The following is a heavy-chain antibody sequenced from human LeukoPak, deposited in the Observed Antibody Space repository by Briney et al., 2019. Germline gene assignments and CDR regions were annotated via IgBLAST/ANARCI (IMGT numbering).Heavy chain of an antibody. CDR3: ARRGGAAVYYFDY. CDR2: IWYDGSNK. CDR1: GFTFSSYG. V-gene: IGHV3-33*08. J-gene: IGHJ4*02. D-gene: IGHD3-16*01. Sequence: PGGSLRLSCAASGFTFSSYGMHWVRQAPGRGLEWVAVIWYDGSNKYYADSVKGRFTISRDNSKNTLYLQMNSLRAEDTAVYYCARRGGAAVYYFDYWGQGTLVTVSS.